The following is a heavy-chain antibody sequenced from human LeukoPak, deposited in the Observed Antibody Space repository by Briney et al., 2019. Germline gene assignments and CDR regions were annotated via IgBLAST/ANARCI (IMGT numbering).Heavy chain of an antibody. CDR1: GYTLTDYD. Sequence: ASVKVSCKASGYTLTDYDINWVRQATGQGREWMGWMNPNATNTGYAQTFYAQKFQGRVSMTRNTSISAAYMELSSLGPEDTAVYYCARNWDALDLWGQGTMVTVSS. CDR2: MNPNATNT. J-gene: IGHJ3*01. CDR3: ARNWDALDL. V-gene: IGHV1-8*01.